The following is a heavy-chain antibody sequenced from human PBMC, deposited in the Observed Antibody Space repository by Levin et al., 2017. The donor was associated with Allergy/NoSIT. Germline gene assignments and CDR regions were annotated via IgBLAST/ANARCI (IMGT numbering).Heavy chain of an antibody. Sequence: PSETLSLTCTVSGGSISSGGYYWSWIRQHPGKGLEWIGYIYYSGSTYYNPSLKSRVTISVDTSKNQFSLKLSSVTAADTAVYYCARGVGIAAVDTDWFDPWGQGTLVTVSS. D-gene: IGHD6-13*01. CDR2: IYYSGST. CDR1: GGSISSGGYY. CDR3: ARGVGIAAVDTDWFDP. J-gene: IGHJ5*02. V-gene: IGHV4-31*03.